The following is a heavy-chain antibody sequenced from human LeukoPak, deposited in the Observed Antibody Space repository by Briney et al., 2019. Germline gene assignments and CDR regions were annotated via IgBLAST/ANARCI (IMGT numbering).Heavy chain of an antibody. D-gene: IGHD3-22*01. J-gene: IGHJ4*02. CDR3: ARLTPPYYYDSSGYSSSDDY. Sequence: SETLSLTCAVSGYSISSGYFWGWIRQPPGKGVEWIGSIYHSGSTYYNPSLKSRVTISVDTSKNQFSLKLSSVTAADTAVYYCARLTPPYYYDSSGYSSSDDYWGQGTLVTVSS. CDR2: IYHSGST. CDR1: GYSISSGYF. V-gene: IGHV4-38-2*01.